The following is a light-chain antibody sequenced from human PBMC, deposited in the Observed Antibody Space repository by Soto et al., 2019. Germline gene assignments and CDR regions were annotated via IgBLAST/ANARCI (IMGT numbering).Light chain of an antibody. Sequence: QSALTQPASVSGSPGQSITISCTGTSSDVGGYNYVSWYQQHTGKAPKLMIYEVSNRPSGVSNRFSGSKSGNTASLTISGLQAEDEADYYCSSYTSSSPHYVFGTGTKLT. CDR2: EVS. V-gene: IGLV2-14*01. CDR3: SSYTSSSPHYV. CDR1: SSDVGGYNY. J-gene: IGLJ1*01.